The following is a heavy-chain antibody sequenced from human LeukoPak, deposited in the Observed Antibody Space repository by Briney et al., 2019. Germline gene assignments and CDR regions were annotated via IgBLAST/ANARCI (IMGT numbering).Heavy chain of an antibody. CDR2: IYNTEST. CDR1: GGSISSNSYY. J-gene: IGHJ4*02. Sequence: SETLSLTCAVSGGSISSNSYYWGWIRQPPGKGLEWIGYIYNTESTYYNSSLKSRVTISVDTSKNQFSLKLNSVTAADTAVYYCASHSGGYAYWGQGTLVTVSS. D-gene: IGHD5-12*01. CDR3: ASHSGGYAY. V-gene: IGHV4-30-4*07.